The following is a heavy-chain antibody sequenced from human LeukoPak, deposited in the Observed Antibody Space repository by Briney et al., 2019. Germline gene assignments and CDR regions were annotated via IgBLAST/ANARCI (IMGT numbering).Heavy chain of an antibody. D-gene: IGHD2-21*02. V-gene: IGHV4-38-2*02. Sequence: SETLSLTCTVSHYFISDGAFWGWIRQPPGKGLEWVANVNDRGITFYNPSLESRVAISVDTSKNQFFLRVTSVTAADTAIYYCVRDPSEAADFFFDSWGQGTLVTVSS. CDR2: VNDRGIT. J-gene: IGHJ4*02. CDR3: VRDPSEAADFFFDS. CDR1: HYFISDGAF.